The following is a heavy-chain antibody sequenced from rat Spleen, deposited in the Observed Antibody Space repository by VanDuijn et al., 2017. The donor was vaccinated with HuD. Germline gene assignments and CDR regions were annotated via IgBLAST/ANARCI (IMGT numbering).Heavy chain of an antibody. CDR3: TTLAAE. CDR1: GLSFSNYD. V-gene: IGHV5-20*01. J-gene: IGHJ2*01. Sequence: EVQLVESGGGLVQPGRSMKLSCAASGLSFSNYDMAWVRQAPTKGLEWVASISYDGTATYYRDSVKGRFTLSRDNAKSTLYLQMDSLRSEDTATYYCTTLAAEWGQGVMVTVSS. D-gene: IGHD1-11*01. CDR2: ISYDGTAT.